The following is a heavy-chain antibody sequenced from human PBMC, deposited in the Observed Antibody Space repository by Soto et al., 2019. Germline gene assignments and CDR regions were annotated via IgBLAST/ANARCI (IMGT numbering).Heavy chain of an antibody. CDR1: GYTFTHFY. D-gene: IGHD5-12*01. J-gene: IGHJ4*02. CDR2: ISPHNFNT. V-gene: IGHV1-18*01. CDR3: ATSEGRDGYSFDY. Sequence: LAQSGAEVKKPGDSVKVPCKASGYTFTHFYITWVRQAPGQGLEWMGAISPHNFNTNFAQKFQGRVTLTTDTSTNTAYMELRSLTSDDTAVYYCATSEGRDGYSFDYWGPGTLVTVS.